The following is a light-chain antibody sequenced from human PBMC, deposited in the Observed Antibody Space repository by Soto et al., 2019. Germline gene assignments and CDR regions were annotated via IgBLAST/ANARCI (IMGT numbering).Light chain of an antibody. V-gene: IGLV2-14*01. Sequence: QSALTQPASVSGSPGQSITISCTGTTSDIGAYNYVSWYQQHAGNAPKLIIYEVSHRPSGVSPRFSGSKSGNTAFLTISGLQAEDEALYYCSSYTSSSTYVFGTGTKVTVL. J-gene: IGLJ1*01. CDR2: EVS. CDR3: SSYTSSSTYV. CDR1: TSDIGAYNY.